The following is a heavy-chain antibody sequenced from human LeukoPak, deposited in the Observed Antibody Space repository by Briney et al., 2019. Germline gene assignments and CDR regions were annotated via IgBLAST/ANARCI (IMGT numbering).Heavy chain of an antibody. CDR2: IYYSGST. Sequence: SETLSLTCTVSGGSISSHYWSWVRQPPGKGLEWIGYIYYSGSTNYNPFLKSRVTISVDTSKSQFSLKLSSVTAADTAVYYCARVAPTVTEIDYWGQGTLVTVSS. J-gene: IGHJ4*02. V-gene: IGHV4-59*11. D-gene: IGHD4-17*01. CDR3: ARVAPTVTEIDY. CDR1: GGSISSHY.